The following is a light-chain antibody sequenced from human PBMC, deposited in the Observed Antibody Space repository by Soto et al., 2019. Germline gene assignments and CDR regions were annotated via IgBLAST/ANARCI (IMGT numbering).Light chain of an antibody. CDR3: QQYTSSPRA. Sequence: GESATLSFWAARSVSSYLSWYQQKPGQAPSLLIYAASSRATGITDRFSGSGSGTDYTLKIRRLEPEDFALYYCQQYTSSPRAFAQGTKLDIK. V-gene: IGKV3-20*01. CDR1: RSVSSY. CDR2: AAS. J-gene: IGKJ1*01.